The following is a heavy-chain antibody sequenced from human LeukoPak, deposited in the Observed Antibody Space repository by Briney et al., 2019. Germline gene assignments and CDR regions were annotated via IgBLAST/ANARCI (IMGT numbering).Heavy chain of an antibody. Sequence: EASVKVSCKASGYTFTSYGISWVRQAPGQGLEWMGWISAYNGNTNYAQKLQGRVTMTTDTSTSTAYMELRSLRSDDTAVYYCARDLGRGSYYDIDYWGQGTLVTVSS. D-gene: IGHD1-26*01. V-gene: IGHV1-18*01. CDR2: ISAYNGNT. CDR1: GYTFTSYG. CDR3: ARDLGRGSYYDIDY. J-gene: IGHJ4*02.